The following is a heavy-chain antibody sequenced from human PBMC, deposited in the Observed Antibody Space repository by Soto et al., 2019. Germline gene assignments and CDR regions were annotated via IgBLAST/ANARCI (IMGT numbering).Heavy chain of an antibody. CDR1: GFTFSSYA. Sequence: GGSLRLSCAASGFTFSSYAMSWVRQAPGKGLEWVSAISGSGGSTYYADSVKGRFTISRDNSKNTLYLQMNSLRAEDTAVYYCAEDESNSGSDNYFYGMDVWGQGTTVTVSS. CDR3: AEDESNSGSDNYFYGMDV. V-gene: IGHV3-23*01. CDR2: ISGSGGST. D-gene: IGHD1-26*01. J-gene: IGHJ6*01.